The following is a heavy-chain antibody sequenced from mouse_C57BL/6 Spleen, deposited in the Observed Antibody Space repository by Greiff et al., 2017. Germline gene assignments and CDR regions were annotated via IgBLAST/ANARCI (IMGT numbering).Heavy chain of an antibody. CDR1: GFTFTDYY. CDR2: IRNKANGYTT. Sequence: EVKLVESGGGLVQPGGSLSLSCAASGFTFTDYYMSWVRQPPGKALEWLGFIRNKANGYTTEYSASVKGRFTISRDNSQSILYLQMNALRAEDSATYYCARSGYYGSSYPYYAMDYWGQGTSGTVSS. CDR3: ARSGYYGSSYPYYAMDY. D-gene: IGHD1-1*01. J-gene: IGHJ4*01. V-gene: IGHV7-3*01.